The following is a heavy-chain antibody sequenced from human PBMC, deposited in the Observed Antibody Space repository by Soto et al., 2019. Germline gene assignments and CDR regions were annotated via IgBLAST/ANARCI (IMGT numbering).Heavy chain of an antibody. V-gene: IGHV3-23*01. CDR2: ISGSVGST. CDR3: AKREDTAMEHYYYYYYGMDV. J-gene: IGHJ6*02. D-gene: IGHD5-18*01. Sequence: PGGSLRLSCAASGFTFSSYAMSWVRQAPGKGLEWVSAISGSVGSTYYADSVKGRFTISRDNSKNTLYLQMNSLRAEDTAVYYCAKREDTAMEHYYYYYYGMDVWGQGTRVTVSS. CDR1: GFTFSSYA.